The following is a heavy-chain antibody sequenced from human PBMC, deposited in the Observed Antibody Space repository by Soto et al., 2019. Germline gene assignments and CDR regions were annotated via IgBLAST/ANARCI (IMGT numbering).Heavy chain of an antibody. CDR2: IDPSDSYT. J-gene: IGHJ3*02. D-gene: IGHD3-3*01. CDR1: ENSFTSYW. CDR3: ASAHDFWSGYYGGTDAFDI. Sequence: PGESLKISCKGSENSFTSYWISWVRQMPGKGLGWMGRIDPSDSYTNYSPSFQGHVTISADKSISTAYLQWSSLKASDTAMYYCASAHDFWSGYYGGTDAFDIWGQGTMVTVSS. V-gene: IGHV5-10-1*01.